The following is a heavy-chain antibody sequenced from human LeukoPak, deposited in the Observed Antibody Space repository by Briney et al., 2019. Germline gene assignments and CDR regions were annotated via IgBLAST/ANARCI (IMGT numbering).Heavy chain of an antibody. D-gene: IGHD2/OR15-2a*01. CDR1: GGSISSSSYY. CDR3: ARRALYFRFDY. CDR2: IYTSGST. Sequence: SETLSLTCTVSGGSISSSSYYWGWIRQPAGKGLEWIGRIYTSGSTNYNPSLKSRVTISVDTSKNQFSLKLSSVTAADTAVYYCARRALYFRFDYWGQGTLVTVSS. J-gene: IGHJ4*02. V-gene: IGHV4-61*02.